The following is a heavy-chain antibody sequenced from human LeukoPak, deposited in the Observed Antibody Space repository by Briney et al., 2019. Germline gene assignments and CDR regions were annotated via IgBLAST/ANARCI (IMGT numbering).Heavy chain of an antibody. CDR3: ARGRYYDFWSGYYTNWFDP. CDR2: IYYSGST. Sequence: SETLSLTCTVSGGSISSYYWSWIRQPPGKGLEWIAYIYYSGSTNYNPSLKSRVTISVDTSKNQFSLKLSSVTAADTAVYYCARGRYYDFWSGYYTNWFDPWGQGTLVTVSS. V-gene: IGHV4-59*01. CDR1: GGSISSYY. J-gene: IGHJ5*02. D-gene: IGHD3-3*01.